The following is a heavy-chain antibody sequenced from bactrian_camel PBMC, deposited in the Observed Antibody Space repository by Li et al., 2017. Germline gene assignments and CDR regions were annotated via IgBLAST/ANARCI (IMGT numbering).Heavy chain of an antibody. D-gene: IGHD6*01. J-gene: IGHJ4*01. V-gene: IGHV3S1*01. CDR2: IDKSGVTS. Sequence: VQLVESGGGLVQPGESLRLSCTASGFTFSSFPMYWVRQGPGKGLEWVSGIDKSGVTSGYADSVKGRFTISKNDAKNTLYLQMNSLKLEDTAKYYCAANWGPVVAELMDYDYGHWGQGTQVTVS. CDR1: GFTFSSFP. CDR3: AANWGPVVAELMDYDYGH.